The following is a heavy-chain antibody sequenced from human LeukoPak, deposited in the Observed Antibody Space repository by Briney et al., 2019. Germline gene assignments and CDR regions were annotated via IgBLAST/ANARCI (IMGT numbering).Heavy chain of an antibody. J-gene: IGHJ4*02. V-gene: IGHV1-2*02. CDR3: ARDRPIKGSPDY. CDR2: INPNSGGA. CDR1: GYTFTGYH. D-gene: IGHD2-15*01. Sequence: GASVKVSCKASGYTFTGYHIHWVRQAPGQGLEWMGMINPNSGGANYAQKFQGRVTMTRDTSISTAYMELSRLRSDDTAVYYCARDRPIKGSPDYWGQGTLVTVSS.